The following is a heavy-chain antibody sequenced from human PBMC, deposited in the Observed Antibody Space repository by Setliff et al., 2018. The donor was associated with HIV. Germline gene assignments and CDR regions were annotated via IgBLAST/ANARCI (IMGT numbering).Heavy chain of an antibody. CDR3: ARDTSRYSGYDYPPNYYYGMDV. D-gene: IGHD5-12*01. V-gene: IGHV1-69*10. Sequence: SVKVSCKASGGTFSSYAISWVRQAPGQGLEWMGGIIPILGIANYAQKFQGGVTITADKSTSTAYMELSSLRSEDTAVYYCARDTSRYSGYDYPPNYYYGMDVWGQGTTVTVSS. CDR1: GGTFSSYA. CDR2: IIPILGIA. J-gene: IGHJ6*02.